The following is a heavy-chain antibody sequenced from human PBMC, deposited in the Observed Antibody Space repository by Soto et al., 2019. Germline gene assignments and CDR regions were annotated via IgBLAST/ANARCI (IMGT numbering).Heavy chain of an antibody. CDR1: GFTVSNLY. CDR3: ARDTFGGAYDFLH. Sequence: EVPLVESGGGLVQPGGSLRLSCAASGFTVSNLYMTWVRQAPGKGLQWVAVISSGGSSYYADSVKGRFTISRDNSKNTLYLEMNSLRAEDTAVYYCARDTFGGAYDFLHGGQGTLVTVSS. D-gene: IGHD3-3*01. V-gene: IGHV3-66*01. J-gene: IGHJ4*02. CDR2: ISSGGSS.